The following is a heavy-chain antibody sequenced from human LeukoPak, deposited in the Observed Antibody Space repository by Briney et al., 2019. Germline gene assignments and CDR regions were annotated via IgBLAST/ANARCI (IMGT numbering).Heavy chain of an antibody. V-gene: IGHV3-23*01. Sequence: QPGGSLRLSCAASGFTFSSYAMSWVRQAPGKGLESVSAISGSGGSTYYADSVKGRFTISRDNSKNTLYLQMNSLRAEDTAVYYCAKDSSPTLLWFGELGPHGAFDIWGQGTMVTVSS. CDR2: ISGSGGST. CDR1: GFTFSSYA. CDR3: AKDSSPTLLWFGELGPHGAFDI. J-gene: IGHJ3*02. D-gene: IGHD3-10*01.